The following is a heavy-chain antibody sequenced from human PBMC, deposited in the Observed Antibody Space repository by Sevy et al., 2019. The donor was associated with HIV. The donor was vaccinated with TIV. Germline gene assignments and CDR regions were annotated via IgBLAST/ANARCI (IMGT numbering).Heavy chain of an antibody. CDR1: GYTFSTYD. J-gene: IGHJ6*03. CDR3: ARVWAAWKDLYYYHMDV. CDR2: MNPNSGHT. V-gene: IGHV1-8*01. Sequence: GTVKVSCKASGYTFSTYDINWVRQVPGQGLERTGWMNPNSGHTGYAQKFQGRVTMTRDTSISTGYMELTSLTSKDTAMYYCARVWAAWKDLYYYHMDVWGEGTTVPVSS. D-gene: IGHD1-1*01.